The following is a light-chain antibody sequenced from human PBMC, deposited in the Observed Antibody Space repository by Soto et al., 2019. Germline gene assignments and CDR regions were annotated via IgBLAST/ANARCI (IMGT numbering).Light chain of an antibody. J-gene: IGKJ1*01. CDR2: AAF. CDR3: PQHGYSQWT. Sequence: ELVLTQSPGTLSLSPGERATLSCRASQSVRSNYLAWYQHKPGQAPRLLIYAAFSRATGIPDRFSGSGSGTDFTLTINILGPEAFALYSCPQHGYSQWTFGQRTNVDIK. CDR1: QSVRSNY. V-gene: IGKV3-20*01.